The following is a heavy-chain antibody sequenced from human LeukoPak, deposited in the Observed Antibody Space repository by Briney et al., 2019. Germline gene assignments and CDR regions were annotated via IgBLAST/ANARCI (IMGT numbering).Heavy chain of an antibody. CDR1: GGTFSSYA. D-gene: IGHD6-19*01. CDR2: ISVYKGNT. Sequence: ASVKVSYKASGGTFSSYAISWVRQAPGQGLEWMGWISVYKGNTIYAQKVQGRLTMTVDTTTSTAYMELRRLRSDDTAVYYCARDLSGGVAGYFDYWGQGTLVTVSS. CDR3: ARDLSGGVAGYFDY. J-gene: IGHJ4*02. V-gene: IGHV1-18*01.